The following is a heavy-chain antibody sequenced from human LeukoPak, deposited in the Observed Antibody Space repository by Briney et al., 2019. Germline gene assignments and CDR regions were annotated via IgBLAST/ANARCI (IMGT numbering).Heavy chain of an antibody. CDR3: ARDWDSYGHIFDY. J-gene: IGHJ4*02. CDR2: IYYSGST. CDR1: GGSISSGDYY. D-gene: IGHD5-18*01. V-gene: IGHV4-30-4*01. Sequence: SQTLSLTCTVSGGSISSGDYYWIWIRQPPGKGLEWIGYIYYSGSTYYNPSLKSRVTIPVDTSKNQFSLKLSSVTAADTAVYYCARDWDSYGHIFDYWGQGTLVTVSS.